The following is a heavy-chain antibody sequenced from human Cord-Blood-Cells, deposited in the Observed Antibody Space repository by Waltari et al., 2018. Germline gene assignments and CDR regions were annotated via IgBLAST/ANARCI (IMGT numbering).Heavy chain of an antibody. CDR1: GFTFSSYS. Sequence: EVQLVESGGGLVKPGGSLRLSCAASGFTFSSYSMNWVRQAPWKGLEWVSSISSSSSYIYYADSVKGRFTISRDNAKNSLYLQMNSLRAEDTAVYYCATSSSSRYYFDYWGQGTLVTVSS. CDR3: ATSSSSRYYFDY. J-gene: IGHJ4*02. CDR2: ISSSSSYI. D-gene: IGHD6-6*01. V-gene: IGHV3-21*01.